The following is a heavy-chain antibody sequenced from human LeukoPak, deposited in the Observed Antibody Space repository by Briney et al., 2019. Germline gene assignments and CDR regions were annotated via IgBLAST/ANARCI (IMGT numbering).Heavy chain of an antibody. CDR2: IIPIFGTA. Sequence: ASVKVSCKASGGTFSSYAISWVRQAPGQGLEWMGGIIPIFGTANYAQKFQGRVTITADESTSTAYMELSSLRSEDTAVYYCARSDPTQYYDFWSGYHFDYWGQGTLVTVSS. D-gene: IGHD3-3*01. V-gene: IGHV1-69*13. J-gene: IGHJ4*02. CDR3: ARSDPTQYYDFWSGYHFDY. CDR1: GGTFSSYA.